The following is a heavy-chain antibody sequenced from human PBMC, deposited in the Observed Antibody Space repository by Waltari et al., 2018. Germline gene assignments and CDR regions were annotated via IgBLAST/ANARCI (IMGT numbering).Heavy chain of an antibody. CDR1: GDSITSDLYY. D-gene: IGHD2-21*01. CDR3: ARSAKCESSSDSCDLVAI. V-gene: IGHV4-61*02. Sequence: QVQLQESGPGLVEPSQTLSLTCTVSGDSITSDLYYWGWIRQPAGKGLEWIGRIHSSGLTDDKASLKSRVAITRDTSKNQFSLNLSSVTAADTAVYYCARSAKCESSSDSCDLVAIWGQGTLVTVSS. CDR2: IHSSGLT. J-gene: IGHJ4*02.